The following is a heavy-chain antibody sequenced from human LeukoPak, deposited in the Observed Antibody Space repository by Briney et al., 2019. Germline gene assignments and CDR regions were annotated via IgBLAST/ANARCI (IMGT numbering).Heavy chain of an antibody. Sequence: SETLCLTCAVYGGSFSGYYGSWVRQPPGKGRGWRGEINHSGSTNYNTSLKSRVTISEDTSKNQFSLKLSSVTAADTAVYYCAREGGSFDYWGQGTLVTVSS. CDR1: GGSFSGYY. V-gene: IGHV4-34*01. CDR2: INHSGST. J-gene: IGHJ4*02. D-gene: IGHD3-16*01. CDR3: AREGGSFDY.